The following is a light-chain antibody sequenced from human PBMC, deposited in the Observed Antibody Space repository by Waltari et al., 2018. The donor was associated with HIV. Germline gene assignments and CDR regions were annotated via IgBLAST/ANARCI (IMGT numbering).Light chain of an antibody. CDR2: AAS. Sequence: DIQMTKSPFSLSASVGDRVTITCRASQRISSYLNCYQQKPGKAPKLLLYAASSLQRGVPSRFSGSGSGTDFTLTISSLQPEDFATYYCQQSYSTPLAFGPGTKVDIK. CDR1: QRISSY. J-gene: IGKJ3*01. CDR3: QQSYSTPLA. V-gene: IGKV1-39*01.